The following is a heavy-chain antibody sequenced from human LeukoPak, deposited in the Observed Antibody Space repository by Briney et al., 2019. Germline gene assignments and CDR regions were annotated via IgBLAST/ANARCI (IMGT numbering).Heavy chain of an antibody. CDR1: GYTFTSYD. CDR2: ISAYNGNT. J-gene: IGHJ4*02. Sequence: ASVKVSCKASGYTFTSYDINWVRQATGQGLEWMGWISAYNGNTNYAQKLQGRVTMTTDTSTSTAYMELRSLRSDDTAVYYCARELGIDLTYWGQGTLVTVSS. CDR3: ARELGIDLTY. D-gene: IGHD7-27*01. V-gene: IGHV1-18*01.